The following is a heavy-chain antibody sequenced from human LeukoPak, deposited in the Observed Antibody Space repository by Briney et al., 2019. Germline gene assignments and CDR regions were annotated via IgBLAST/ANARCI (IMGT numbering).Heavy chain of an antibody. CDR2: ISAYNGNT. D-gene: IGHD6-19*01. Sequence: ASVKVSCKASGYTFTSYYMHWVRQAPGQGLEWMGWISAYNGNTNYAQKFQGRVTITADESTSTAYMELSSLRSEDTAVYYCATTEYSSGWYSYYYYYMDVWGKGTTVTISS. CDR1: GYTFTSYY. J-gene: IGHJ6*03. V-gene: IGHV1-18*04. CDR3: ATTEYSSGWYSYYYYYMDV.